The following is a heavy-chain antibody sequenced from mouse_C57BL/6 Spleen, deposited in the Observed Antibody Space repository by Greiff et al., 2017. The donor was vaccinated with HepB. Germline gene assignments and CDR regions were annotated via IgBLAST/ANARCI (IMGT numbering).Heavy chain of an antibody. CDR3: ARDRFYAMDY. J-gene: IGHJ4*01. CDR1: GFTFSDYG. CDR2: ISSGSSTI. Sequence: DVKLVESGGGLVKPGGSLKLSCAASGFTFSDYGMHWVRQAPEKGLEWVAYISSGSSTIYYADTVKGRFTISRDNAKNTLFLQMTSLRSEDTAMYYCARDRFYAMDYWGQGTSVTVSS. V-gene: IGHV5-17*01.